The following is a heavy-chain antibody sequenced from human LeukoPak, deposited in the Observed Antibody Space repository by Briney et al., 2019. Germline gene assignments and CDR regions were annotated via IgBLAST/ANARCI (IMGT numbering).Heavy chain of an antibody. V-gene: IGHV1-2*02. CDR2: INPNSGGT. CDR1: GYTFTGCY. D-gene: IGHD3-10*01. Sequence: ASVKVSCKASGYTFTGCYMHWVRQAPGQGLEWMGWINPNSGGTNYAQKFQGRVTMTRDTSISTAYMELSRLRSDDTAVYYCARGDLLWFGELLSHFDYWGQGTLVTVSS. CDR3: ARGDLLWFGELLSHFDY. J-gene: IGHJ4*02.